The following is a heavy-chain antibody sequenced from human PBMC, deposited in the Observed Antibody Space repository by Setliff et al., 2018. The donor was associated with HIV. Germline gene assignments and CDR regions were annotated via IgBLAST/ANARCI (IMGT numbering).Heavy chain of an antibody. V-gene: IGHV4-34*01. CDR2: INHSGST. CDR1: GGSLSGYY. CDR3: ARRSAGMYANSIDY. Sequence: KTSETLSLTCGVYGGSLSGYYWSWIRQPPGKGLEWFGEINHSGSTNYNPSLKSRVTISVDTSKNQFSLKVNSVTAADTAVYYCARRSAGMYANSIDYWGQGTLVTVSS. D-gene: IGHD2-8*01. J-gene: IGHJ4*02.